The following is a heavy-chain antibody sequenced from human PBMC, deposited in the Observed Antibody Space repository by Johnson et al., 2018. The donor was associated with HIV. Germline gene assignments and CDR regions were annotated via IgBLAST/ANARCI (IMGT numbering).Heavy chain of an antibody. V-gene: IGHV3-23*04. CDR2: ISGSGGST. Sequence: VQLVESGGGVVQPGRSLRLSCAASGFTFSDYYMSWVRQAPGKGLEWVSAISGSGGSTYYADSVKGRFTISRDNSKNTLYLQMNSLRAEDTAVYYCANGGYSYGYDAFDIWGQGTMVTVSS. D-gene: IGHD5-18*01. CDR3: ANGGYSYGYDAFDI. J-gene: IGHJ3*02. CDR1: GFTFSDYY.